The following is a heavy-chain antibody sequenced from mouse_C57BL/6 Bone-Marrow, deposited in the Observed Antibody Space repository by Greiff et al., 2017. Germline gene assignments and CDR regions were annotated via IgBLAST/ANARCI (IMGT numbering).Heavy chain of an antibody. J-gene: IGHJ4*01. CDR2: IRSKSNNYAT. V-gene: IGHV10-1*01. Sequence: EVNLVESGGGLVQPKGSLKLSCAASGFSFNTYAMNWVRQAPGKGLEWVARIRSKSNNYATYYADSVKDRFTISRDDSESMLYLQMNNLKTEDTAMYYRVRHNYVMDYWGQGTSVTVSS. CDR1: GFSFNTYA. CDR3: VRHNYVMDY.